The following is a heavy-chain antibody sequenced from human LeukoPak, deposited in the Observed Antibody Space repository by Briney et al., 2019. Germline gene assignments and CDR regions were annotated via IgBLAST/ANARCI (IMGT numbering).Heavy chain of an antibody. Sequence: SETLSLTCAVYGGSFSGYYWSWIRQPPGKGLEWIGEINHSGSTNYNPSLKSRVTISVDTSKNQFSLKLSSVTAADTAVYYCAKRGEDNTYYVDYWGQGTLVTVSS. J-gene: IGHJ4*02. D-gene: IGHD3-16*01. CDR3: AKRGEDNTYYVDY. CDR2: INHSGST. CDR1: GGSFSGYY. V-gene: IGHV4-34*01.